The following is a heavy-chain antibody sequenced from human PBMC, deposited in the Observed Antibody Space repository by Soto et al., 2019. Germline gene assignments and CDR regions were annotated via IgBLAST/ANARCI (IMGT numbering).Heavy chain of an antibody. Sequence: QVQLQESGPGLVKPSQTLSLTCTVSGGSISSGGYYWSWSRQHPGKGLEWIGYIYYSGSTYYNPSLKSRVTISVDTSKNQFSLKLSSVTAADTAVYYCARDRVEVTMVRGGRYYSYGMDVWGQGTTVTVSS. CDR2: IYYSGST. CDR1: GGSISSGGYY. J-gene: IGHJ6*02. V-gene: IGHV4-31*03. CDR3: ARDRVEVTMVRGGRYYSYGMDV. D-gene: IGHD3-10*01.